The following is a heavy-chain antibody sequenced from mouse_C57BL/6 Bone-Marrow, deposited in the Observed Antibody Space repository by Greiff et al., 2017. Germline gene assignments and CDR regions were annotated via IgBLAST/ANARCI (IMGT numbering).Heavy chain of an antibody. CDR2: IDPSDSYT. CDR3: ARSGWSYARDY. CDR1: GYTFTSYW. J-gene: IGHJ4*01. V-gene: IGHV1-50*01. D-gene: IGHD2-3*01. Sequence: QVQLQQPGAELVKPGASVQLSCKASGYTFTSYWMQWVKQRPGKGLEWIGEIDPSDSYTNYNQKFKGKATLTVDTSSSTAYMQLSSLTSEDSAVYYCARSGWSYARDYWGQGTSVTVSS.